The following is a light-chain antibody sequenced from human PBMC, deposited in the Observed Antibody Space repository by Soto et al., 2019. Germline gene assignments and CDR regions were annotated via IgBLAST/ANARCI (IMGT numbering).Light chain of an antibody. V-gene: IGLV1-40*01. J-gene: IGLJ2*01. CDR3: CSYAGSYTFVV. CDR1: SSNIGATYD. Sequence: SVLTQPPSVSGAPGQRVTISCTGSSSNIGATYDVHWYQQLPGKAPKLMIYDVSKRPSGVPDRFSGSKSGNTASLTISGLQAEDEADYYCCSYAGSYTFVVFGGGTKVTVL. CDR2: DVS.